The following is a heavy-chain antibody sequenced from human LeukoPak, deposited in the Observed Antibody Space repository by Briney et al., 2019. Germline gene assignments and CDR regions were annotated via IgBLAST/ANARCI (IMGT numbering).Heavy chain of an antibody. CDR1: GFTFSDYS. V-gene: IGHV3-48*02. CDR2: IDGSGDTI. CDR3: SRRFDC. J-gene: IGHJ4*02. Sequence: PGESLRLSCAASGFTFSDYSMSWVRQAPGKGLEWVSYIDGSGDTIYYADCVKGRFTISRDNAKNSLDLQMNSLRDEDTAVYYCSRRFDCWGQGTLVTVSS.